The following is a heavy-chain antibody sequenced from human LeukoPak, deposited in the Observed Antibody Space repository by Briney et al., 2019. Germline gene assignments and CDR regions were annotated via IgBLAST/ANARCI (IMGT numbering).Heavy chain of an antibody. D-gene: IGHD1-26*01. CDR2: INHSGST. CDR3: ARGVGRFSSNLDF. V-gene: IGHV4-34*01. J-gene: IGHJ4*02. Sequence: PSETLSLTCAVYGGSFSGYYWSWIRQPPGKGLEWIGEINHSGSTNYNPSLKSRVTISVDTSKNQFSLKLSSVTAADTAVYYCARGVGRFSSNLDFWGQGTLVTVSS. CDR1: GGSFSGYY.